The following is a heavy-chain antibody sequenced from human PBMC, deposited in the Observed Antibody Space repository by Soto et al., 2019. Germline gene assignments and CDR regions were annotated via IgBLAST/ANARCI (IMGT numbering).Heavy chain of an antibody. CDR1: GGTFSSYT. CDR2: IIPFLGIA. D-gene: IGHD2-8*02. CDR3: ARGSMVGTGASPFDY. J-gene: IGHJ4*02. V-gene: IGHV1-69*02. Sequence: QVQLVQSGAEVKKPGSSVKVSCKASGGTFSSYTISWVRQAPGQGLEWMGRIIPFLGIANYAQKFQGRVTITADKSTSTAYMELSSLRSEDTAVYYCARGSMVGTGASPFDYWGQGTLVTVSS.